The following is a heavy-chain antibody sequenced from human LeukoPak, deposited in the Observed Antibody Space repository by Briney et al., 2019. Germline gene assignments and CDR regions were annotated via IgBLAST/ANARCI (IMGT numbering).Heavy chain of an antibody. CDR2: VSRTGYTK. D-gene: IGHD6-13*01. CDR3: ARDRASAWYFDS. V-gene: IGHV3-48*03. J-gene: IGHJ4*02. CDR1: GFPVSNYD. Sequence: PGGSLRLSCTASGFPVSNYDMNWVRQAPGKGLQWLSYVSRTGYTKYYAGSVKGRFTISRDNAKNSVYLEMKSLRVDETAVYYCARDRASAWYFDSWGQGTLVTVSS.